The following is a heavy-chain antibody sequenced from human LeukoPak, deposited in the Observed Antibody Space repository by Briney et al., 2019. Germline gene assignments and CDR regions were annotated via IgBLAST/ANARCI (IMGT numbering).Heavy chain of an antibody. J-gene: IGHJ6*03. V-gene: IGHV1-69*04. CDR3: ATYSNYYYYYYMDV. Sequence: GASVKVSCKASGYTFTSYGISWVRQAPGQGLEWMGRIIPILGIANYAQKFQGRVTITADKSTSTAYMELSSLRSEDTAVYYCATYSNYYYYYYMDVWGKGTTVTVSS. CDR1: GYTFTSYG. D-gene: IGHD4-11*01. CDR2: IIPILGIA.